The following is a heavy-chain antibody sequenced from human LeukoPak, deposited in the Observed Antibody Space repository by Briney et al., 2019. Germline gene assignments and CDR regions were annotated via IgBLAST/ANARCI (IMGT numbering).Heavy chain of an antibody. J-gene: IGHJ4*02. CDR1: GFSLRTYA. Sequence: PGQSLRLSCAASGFSLRTYAMNWVRQVPGKGLGWVSSIGGSDDPTYYADSVKGRFIISSDFSTNTVSLQMNSLRAEDTAVYFCAKGLVVNDNYFDNWGQGTLVTVSS. V-gene: IGHV3-23*01. CDR3: AKGLVVNDNYFDN. CDR2: IGGSDDPT. D-gene: IGHD2-15*01.